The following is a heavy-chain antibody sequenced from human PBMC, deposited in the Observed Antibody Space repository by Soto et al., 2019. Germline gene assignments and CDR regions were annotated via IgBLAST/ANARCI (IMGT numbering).Heavy chain of an antibody. Sequence: SETLSLTCKVSGYLINRGYSWGWIRQSPGKGLEWIGSTSYDGKSYYKPSLKSRVVMSVDLANNQFSLRLRSVTAADTAVYYCARDLSSGYQTFYFDYWGQGTPVTVSS. CDR2: TSYDGKS. CDR3: ARDLSSGYQTFYFDY. V-gene: IGHV4-38-2*02. J-gene: IGHJ4*01. D-gene: IGHD3-22*01. CDR1: GYLINRGYS.